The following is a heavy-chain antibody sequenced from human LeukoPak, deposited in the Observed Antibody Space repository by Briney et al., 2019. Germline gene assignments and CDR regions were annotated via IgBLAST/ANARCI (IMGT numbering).Heavy chain of an antibody. CDR1: GFTLSSYA. D-gene: IGHD1-1*01. J-gene: IGHJ4*02. Sequence: VGSLRLSCAASGFTLSSYALSWVRQAPGTGREWGSAISGSGGSTYYADSGKGRFTISRDNSKNTLYLQMNSLRAEDTAVYYCAKVDNWKYGHHDYWGQGTLVTVSS. V-gene: IGHV3-23*01. CDR2: ISGSGGST. CDR3: AKVDNWKYGHHDY.